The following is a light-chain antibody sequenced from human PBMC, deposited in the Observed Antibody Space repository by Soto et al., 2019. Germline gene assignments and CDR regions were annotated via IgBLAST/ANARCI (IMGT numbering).Light chain of an antibody. CDR1: QSVSSN. J-gene: IGKJ1*01. Sequence: EIVMTQSPATLSVTPGERATLSCRASQSVSSNLAWYQQKPGQAPRLLIYGASTRATGIPARFSGSGSGTEFTLTISSLQSEDFAVYYCQQYGSSPRTSGHGTKVDIK. V-gene: IGKV3-15*01. CDR2: GAS. CDR3: QQYGSSPRT.